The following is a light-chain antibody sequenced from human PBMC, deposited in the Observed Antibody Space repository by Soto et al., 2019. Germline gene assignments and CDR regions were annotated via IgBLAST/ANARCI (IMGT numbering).Light chain of an antibody. J-gene: IGLJ1*01. CDR2: GNT. V-gene: IGLV1-40*01. CDR3: SSYAGSNNYYV. CDR1: SSNIGADYE. Sequence: QSVLTQPPSVSGAPGQRVIISCTGGSSNIGADYEVHWYQQLPGTAPKLLIYGNTNRPSGVPDRFSGSKSGNTASLTVSGLQAVDEADYYCSSYAGSNNYYVFGTGTKVTVL.